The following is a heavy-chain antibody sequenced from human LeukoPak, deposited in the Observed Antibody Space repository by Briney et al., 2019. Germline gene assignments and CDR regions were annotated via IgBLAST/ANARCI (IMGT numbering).Heavy chain of an antibody. CDR1: GFTFSSYG. J-gene: IGHJ4*02. CDR3: AKFTTYYYDSSGPN. D-gene: IGHD3-22*01. Sequence: PGGSLRLSCAASGFTFSSYGMHWVRQAPGKGLEWVAFIRYDGSNKYYADSVKGRFTISRDNSKNTLYLQMNSLRAEDTAVYYCAKFTTYYYDSSGPNGGQGTLVTVSS. V-gene: IGHV3-30*02. CDR2: IRYDGSNK.